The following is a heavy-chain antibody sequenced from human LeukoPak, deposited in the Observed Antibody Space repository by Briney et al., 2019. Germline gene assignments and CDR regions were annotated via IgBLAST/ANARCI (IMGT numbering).Heavy chain of an antibody. CDR3: ARLSSTLYYSMDV. Sequence: SEILSLTCAVSGGSISSYYWTWIRQPPGKGLEWVGYIQNSAIYRAKIKSSPSLQSRVSLSIDTSKNQVSLTVNSVTAADTAVYYCARLSSTLYYSMDVWGPGTAVTVSS. J-gene: IGHJ6*02. D-gene: IGHD6-6*01. CDR1: GGSISSYY. CDR2: IQNSAIYRAKI. V-gene: IGHV4-59*08.